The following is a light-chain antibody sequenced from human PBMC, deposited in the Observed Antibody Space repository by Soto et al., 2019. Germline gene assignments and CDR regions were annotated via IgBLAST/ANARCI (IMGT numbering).Light chain of an antibody. Sequence: DIHMTQSPSSLSASVEDRVIITCRASQSISNHLHWYQQKPGKAPKLLTFAASSLQSGVPSRFSGSRSGPDFTLTISSLQPEDFATYYCQQSYSSPPTFGQGTKVDIK. CDR3: QQSYSSPPT. CDR2: AAS. J-gene: IGKJ1*01. CDR1: QSISNH. V-gene: IGKV1-39*01.